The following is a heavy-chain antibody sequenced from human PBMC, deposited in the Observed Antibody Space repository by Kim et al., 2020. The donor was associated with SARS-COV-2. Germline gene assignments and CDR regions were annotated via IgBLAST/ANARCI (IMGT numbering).Heavy chain of an antibody. Sequence: VKGRFTITRDNSKNTLYLQMNSRRAEDTAVYYCAKWGLVGAQLGAFALDIWGQETMVTVSS. D-gene: IGHD1-26*01. V-gene: IGHV3-23*01. J-gene: IGHJ3*02. CDR3: AKWGLVGAQLGAFALDI.